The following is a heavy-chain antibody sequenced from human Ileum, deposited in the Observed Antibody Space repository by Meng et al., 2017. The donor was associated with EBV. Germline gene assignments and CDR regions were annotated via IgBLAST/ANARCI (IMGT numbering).Heavy chain of an antibody. J-gene: IGHJ5*02. CDR3: ARGTGTTFA. CDR2: IYYTGST. Sequence: VSLQESGHGLGKPSETLSLTLPVSGASVTSGSYYWSWIRQPPGEGLEWIGYIYYTGSTNYNPSLKSRVTISVDTSKNQFSLNLTSVTAADTAVYYCARGTGTTFAWGQGTLVTVSS. V-gene: IGHV4-61*01. D-gene: IGHD1-1*01. CDR1: GASVTSGSYY.